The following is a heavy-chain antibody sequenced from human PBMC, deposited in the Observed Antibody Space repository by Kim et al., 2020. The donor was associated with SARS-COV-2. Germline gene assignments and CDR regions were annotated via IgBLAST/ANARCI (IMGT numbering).Heavy chain of an antibody. CDR1: GYSFTSYW. CDR2: IDPSDSYT. D-gene: IGHD6-6*01. CDR3: ARTIEYSSSSYYYYGMDV. V-gene: IGHV5-10-1*01. J-gene: IGHJ6*02. Sequence: GESLKISCKGSGYSFTSYWISWVRQMPGKGLEWMGRIDPSDSYTNYSPSFQGHVTISADKSISTAYLQWSSLKASDTAMYYCARTIEYSSSSYYYYGMDVWGQGTTVTVSS.